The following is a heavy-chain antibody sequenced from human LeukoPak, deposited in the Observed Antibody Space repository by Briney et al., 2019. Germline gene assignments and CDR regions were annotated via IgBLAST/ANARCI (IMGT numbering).Heavy chain of an antibody. V-gene: IGHV3-23*01. CDR3: AKDILRQLWPTHNFDY. CDR1: VFTFSSYA. D-gene: IGHD5-18*01. J-gene: IGHJ4*02. Sequence: GGSLRLSCAASVFTFSSYAMSWVRQAPGKGLEWVSAISGSGGSTYYADSVKGRFTTSRDNSKNTLYLQMNSLRAEDTAVYYCAKDILRQLWPTHNFDYWGQGTQVTVSS. CDR2: ISGSGGST.